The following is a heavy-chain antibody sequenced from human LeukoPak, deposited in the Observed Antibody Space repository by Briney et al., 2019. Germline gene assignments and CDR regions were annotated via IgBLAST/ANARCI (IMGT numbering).Heavy chain of an antibody. D-gene: IGHD2-2*01. CDR2: IYTSGST. J-gene: IGHJ5*02. V-gene: IGHV4-61*02. CDR3: ARDYEVGCSSTSCLNWFDP. Sequence: SETLSLTCTVSGGSISSGSYYWSWIRQPAGEGLEWIGRIYTSGSTNYNPSLKSRVTISVDTSKNQFSLKLSSVTAADTAVYYCARDYEVGCSSTSCLNWFDPWGQGTLVTVSS. CDR1: GGSISSGSYY.